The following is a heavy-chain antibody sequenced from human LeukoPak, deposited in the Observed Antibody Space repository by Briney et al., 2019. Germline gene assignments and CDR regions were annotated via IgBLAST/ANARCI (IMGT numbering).Heavy chain of an antibody. CDR3: ASELRSVFDP. V-gene: IGHV4-31*03. J-gene: IGHJ5*02. Sequence: SETLSLTCTVSGGSISSGGYYWSWIRQHPGKGLEWIGYIYYSGSTYYNPSLKSRVTISVDTSKNQFSLKLSSVTAADMAVYYCASELRSVFDPWGQGTLVTVSS. CDR2: IYYSGST. CDR1: GGSISSGGYY.